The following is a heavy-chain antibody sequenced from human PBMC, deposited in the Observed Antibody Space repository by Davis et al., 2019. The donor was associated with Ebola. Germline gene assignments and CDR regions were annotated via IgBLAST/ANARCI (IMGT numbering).Heavy chain of an antibody. CDR2: INNRGDST. Sequence: GGSLRLSCAASGFTFSSYAMSWVRQAQGKGLEWVSAINNRGDSTYYADSVKGRFTISRDKSKSTLYLQMDSLRAEDTAVYYCAKGQLAYYYYYMDVWGKGTTVTVSS. J-gene: IGHJ6*03. D-gene: IGHD6-13*01. CDR1: GFTFSSYA. V-gene: IGHV3-23*01. CDR3: AKGQLAYYYYYMDV.